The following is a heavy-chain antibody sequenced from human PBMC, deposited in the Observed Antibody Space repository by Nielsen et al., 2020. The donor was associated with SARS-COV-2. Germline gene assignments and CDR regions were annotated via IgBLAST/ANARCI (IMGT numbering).Heavy chain of an antibody. CDR1: GYTFTSYD. CDR2: MNPNSGNT. CDR3: ARCQYGSGSYPLTYYYYDMDV. V-gene: IGHV1-8*01. Sequence: ASVKVSCKASGYTFTSYDINWVRQATGQGLEWMGWMNPNSGNTGYAQKFQGRVTMTRNTSISTAYMELSSLRSEDTAVYYCARCQYGSGSYPLTYYYYDMDVWGQGTTVTVSS. D-gene: IGHD3-10*01. J-gene: IGHJ6*02.